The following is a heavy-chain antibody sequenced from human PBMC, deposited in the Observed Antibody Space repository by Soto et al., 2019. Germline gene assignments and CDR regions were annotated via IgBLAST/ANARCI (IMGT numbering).Heavy chain of an antibody. CDR2: ISGTGRST. Sequence: GGSLRLSCEASGFTFSNCAMSWVRQAPGKGLEWVSGISGTGRSTFYADSVKDRFTISRDNSKNTVYLEMTSLRAEDTAVYYCAKGNNSGWYFFDYWGQGTLVTVSS. CDR1: GFTFSNCA. V-gene: IGHV3-23*01. CDR3: AKGNNSGWYFFDY. J-gene: IGHJ4*02. D-gene: IGHD6-19*01.